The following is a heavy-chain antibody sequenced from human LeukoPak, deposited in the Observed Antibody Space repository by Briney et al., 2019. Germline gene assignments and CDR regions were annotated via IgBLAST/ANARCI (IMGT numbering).Heavy chain of an antibody. CDR2: IYYSGST. V-gene: IGHV4-39*01. J-gene: IGHJ4*02. D-gene: IGHD2-15*01. CDR1: GGSISSGGYS. CDR3: ASPYCSGGSCYSMNY. Sequence: SETLSLTCAVSGGSISSGGYSWGWIRQPPGKGLEWIGSIYYSGSTYYNPSLKSRVTISVDTSKNQFSLKLSSVTAADTAVYYCASPYCSGGSCYSMNYWGQGTLVTVSS.